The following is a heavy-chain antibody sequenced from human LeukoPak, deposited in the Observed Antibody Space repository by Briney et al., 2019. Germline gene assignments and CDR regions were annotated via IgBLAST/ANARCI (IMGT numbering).Heavy chain of an antibody. CDR3: ARARGSGSYRYYYYYMDV. D-gene: IGHD3-10*01. V-gene: IGHV3-53*01. CDR1: RFTFYDYT. J-gene: IGHJ6*03. CDR2: IYSGGSR. Sequence: GGSLRLSSAASRFTFYDYTRHWVPQSPGKGREWGSIIYSGGSRYYADSVKGRFTISRDNSKNTLYLQMNSLRAEDTAVYYCARARGSGSYRYYYYYMDVWGKGTTVTISS.